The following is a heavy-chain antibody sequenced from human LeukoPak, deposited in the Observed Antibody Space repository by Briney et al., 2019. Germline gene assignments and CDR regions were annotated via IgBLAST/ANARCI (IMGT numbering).Heavy chain of an antibody. D-gene: IGHD3-16*01. V-gene: IGHV5-51*01. J-gene: IGHJ4*02. CDR2: IYPGDSDT. CDR1: GYTFSSYW. Sequence: GESLKISCKASGYTFSSYWIGWVRQMPGKGLEWMGIIYPGDSDTRYSPSFQGLVSISADKSISTAYVQWSSLKASDTAMYYCARPKFGGGLDYWGQGTLVTVSS. CDR3: ARPKFGGGLDY.